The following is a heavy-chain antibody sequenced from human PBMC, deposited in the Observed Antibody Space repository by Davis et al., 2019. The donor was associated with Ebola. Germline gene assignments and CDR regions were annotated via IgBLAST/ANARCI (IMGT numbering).Heavy chain of an antibody. V-gene: IGHV5-51*01. D-gene: IGHD3-16*01. CDR2: IYPDDSET. J-gene: IGHJ4*02. CDR1: GFDFNTHW. Sequence: GGSLRLSCQASGFDFNTHWVAWVRQLPGKGLEWMGVIYPDDSETRYSPSFQGQVTISADKSTSTAYLQWSSLKASDTATYYCARHLYPTSSSRSLPLGFWGQGTLVTVSS. CDR3: ARHLYPTSSSRSLPLGF.